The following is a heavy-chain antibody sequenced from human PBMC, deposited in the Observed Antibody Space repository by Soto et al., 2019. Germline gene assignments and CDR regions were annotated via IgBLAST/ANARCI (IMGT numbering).Heavy chain of an antibody. CDR1: GFTFTNAW. V-gene: IGHV3-15*01. CDR3: TTIVLVPFDH. Sequence: GGSLRLSCRTSGFTFTNAWMNWVRLTPGNGLEWVGRIKSKSDGETAEYAAPVKGGFIISRDDSTDTLYLEMNSLTSEDSAVYCCTTIVLVPFDHWGQGVLVTVSS. D-gene: IGHD3-22*01. CDR2: IKSKSDGETA. J-gene: IGHJ4*02.